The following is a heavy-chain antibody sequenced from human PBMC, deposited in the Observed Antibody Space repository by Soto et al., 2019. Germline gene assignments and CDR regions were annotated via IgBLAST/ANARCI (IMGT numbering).Heavy chain of an antibody. Sequence: GGSLRLSCAASGFTFSSYGMHWVRQAPGKGLEWVAVISYDGSNKYYADSVKGRFTISRDNSKNMLYLQMNSLSAEDTAVYYCEIVLFLIRTNGVLFGYWGQGMLVTVS. V-gene: IGHV3-30*03. D-gene: IGHD2-8*01. CDR1: GFTFSSYG. J-gene: IGHJ4*02. CDR3: EIVLFLIRTNGVLFGY. CDR2: ISYDGSNK.